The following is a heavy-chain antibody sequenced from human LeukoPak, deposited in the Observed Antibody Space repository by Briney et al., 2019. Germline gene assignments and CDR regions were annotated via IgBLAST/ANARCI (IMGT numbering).Heavy chain of an antibody. Sequence: GGSLRLSCETSGFFFSNYWMTWVRQAPGKGLDLVATLNEEGSKTYYADSVRGRFTISRDNTKTSVYLQMNSLRAEDTALYYCTITHDFWGLGTMVTVSS. V-gene: IGHV3-7*01. CDR3: TITHDF. CDR2: LNEEGSKT. CDR1: GFFFSNYW. J-gene: IGHJ4*02.